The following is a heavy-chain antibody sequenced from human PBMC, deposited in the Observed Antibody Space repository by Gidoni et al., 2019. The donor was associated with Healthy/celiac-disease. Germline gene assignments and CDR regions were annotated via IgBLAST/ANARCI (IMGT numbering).Heavy chain of an antibody. CDR1: GFTFSSYA. V-gene: IGHV3-23*01. Sequence: EVQLLESGGGLVQPGGSLRLSCAASGFTFSSYAMSWVRQAPGKGLEWVSAISGSGGSTYYAESVKGRFTISRDNSKNTLYLQMNSLRAEDTAVYYCAGMVRGVAYGMDVWGQGTTVTVSS. CDR3: AGMVRGVAYGMDV. J-gene: IGHJ6*02. D-gene: IGHD3-10*01. CDR2: ISGSGGST.